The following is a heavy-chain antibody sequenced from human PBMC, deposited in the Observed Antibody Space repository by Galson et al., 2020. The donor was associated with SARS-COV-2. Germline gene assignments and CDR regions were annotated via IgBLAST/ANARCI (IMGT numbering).Heavy chain of an antibody. CDR3: VLYCSGGDCYPLGGAFDI. J-gene: IGHJ3*02. V-gene: IGHV3-23*01. D-gene: IGHD2-15*01. CDR2: ISDNGVNT. CDR1: GFTFSSYD. Sequence: GESLKISCAASGFTFSSYDMSWVRQAPGKGLEWVSSISDNGVNTYYADSVKGRFTISRDNFNNVLYLQMSSLRAEDTAKYHCVLYCSGGDCYPLGGAFDIWGQGTVVTVSS.